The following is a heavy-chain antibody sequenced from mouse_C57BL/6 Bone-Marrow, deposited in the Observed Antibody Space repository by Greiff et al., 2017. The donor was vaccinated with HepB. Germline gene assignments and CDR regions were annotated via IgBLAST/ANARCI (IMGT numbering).Heavy chain of an antibody. CDR2: INPNNGGT. J-gene: IGHJ1*03. D-gene: IGHD1-1*01. Sequence: EVKLQQSGPELVKPGASVKIPCKASGYTFTDYNMDWVKQSHGKSLEWIGDINPNNGGTIYNQKFKGKATLTVDKSSSTAYMELRSLTSEDTAVYYCARRGPLYYGSSRWYFDVWGTGTTVTVSS. CDR3: ARRGPLYYGSSRWYFDV. V-gene: IGHV1-18*01. CDR1: GYTFTDYN.